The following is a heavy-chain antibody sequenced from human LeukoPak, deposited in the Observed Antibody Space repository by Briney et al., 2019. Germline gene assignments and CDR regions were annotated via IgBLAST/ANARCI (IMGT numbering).Heavy chain of an antibody. CDR1: GFTVSGNF. CDR2: LYSGVST. V-gene: IGHV3-66*01. CDR3: ARDTDNYGMNV. Sequence: GGSLRLSCAASGFTVSGNFMTWVRQAPGKGLEWVSVLYSGVSTYYADSVKGRFTVSRDNSKNTLYLQMNSLRAEDTAVYYCARDTDNYGMNVWGQGTTVTVSS. J-gene: IGHJ6*02.